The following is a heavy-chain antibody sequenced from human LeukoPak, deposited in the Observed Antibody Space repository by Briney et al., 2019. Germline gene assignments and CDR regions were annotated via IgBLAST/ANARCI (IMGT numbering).Heavy chain of an antibody. CDR3: ARGADLNS. Sequence: PGGSLRLSCAASGFIFSGSDMNWVRQAPGKGLEWLASISSSGNYIYYADSLKGRLTTSRDNAKNSLSLQVNSLRAEDTAVYYCARGADLNSWGQGTLVTVSS. CDR1: GFIFSGSD. CDR2: ISSSGNYI. D-gene: IGHD5-12*01. V-gene: IGHV3-21*01. J-gene: IGHJ4*02.